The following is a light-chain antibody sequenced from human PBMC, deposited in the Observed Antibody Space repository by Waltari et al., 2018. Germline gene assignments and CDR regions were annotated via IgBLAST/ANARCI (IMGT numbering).Light chain of an antibody. CDR2: AVN. CDR3: CSYTNRSVCV. CDR1: SNDVGGYNY. V-gene: IGLV2-14*03. J-gene: IGLJ3*02. Sequence: QSAPTQPPSVSGSPGQSVTISCTGTSNDVGGYNYVSWYQQHPGKSPKLMIYAVNIRPSGVSDRFVGSKSGYTASMTIVVIHAEEECDYYCCSYTNRSVCVFGGVTRLTVL.